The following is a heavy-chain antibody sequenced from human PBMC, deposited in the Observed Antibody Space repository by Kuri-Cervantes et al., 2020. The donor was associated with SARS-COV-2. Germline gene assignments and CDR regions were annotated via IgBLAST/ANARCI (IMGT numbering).Heavy chain of an antibody. CDR1: GGSISSSNW. V-gene: IGHV4-4*02. CDR2: IYHSGST. D-gene: IGHD3-22*01. Sequence: GSLRLSYAVSGGSISSSNWWSWVRQPPGKGLEWIGYIYHSGSTYYNPSLKSRVTISVDRSKNQFSLKLSSVTAADTAVYYCAGVNRYYDSSGLDYWGQGTLVTVSS. CDR3: AGVNRYYDSSGLDY. J-gene: IGHJ4*02.